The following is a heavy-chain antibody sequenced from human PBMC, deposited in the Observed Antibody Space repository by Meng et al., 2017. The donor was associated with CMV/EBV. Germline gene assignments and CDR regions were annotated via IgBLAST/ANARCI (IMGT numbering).Heavy chain of an antibody. V-gene: IGHV1-69*05. J-gene: IGHJ6*02. Sequence: SVKVSCKASGGTFSSYAISWVRQAPGQGLEWMGGIIPIFGTANYAQKFQGRVTMTRDTSTSTVYMELSSLRSEDTAVYYCASPRYCSSTSCYRGGDYYYYGMDVWGQGTTVTVSS. D-gene: IGHD2-2*02. CDR1: GGTFSSYA. CDR2: IIPIFGTA. CDR3: ASPRYCSSTSCYRGGDYYYYGMDV.